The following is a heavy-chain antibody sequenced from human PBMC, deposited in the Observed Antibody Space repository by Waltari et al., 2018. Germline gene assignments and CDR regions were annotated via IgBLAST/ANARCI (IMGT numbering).Heavy chain of an antibody. CDR2: INPNSGNA. D-gene: IGHD1-26*01. V-gene: IGHV1-8*01. CDR1: EYTFSNPD. J-gene: IGHJ5*02. Sequence: VQLVQSGAEVKPPGASVKVSCKASEYTFSNPDMRVRQATGQGLVWMGWINPNSGNAYSAQKFQGRLTLTRNTSISTFYMELSSLTSEDTAVYYCARGRSYFERFKFDPWGQGTLVTVSS. CDR3: ARGRSYFERFKFDP.